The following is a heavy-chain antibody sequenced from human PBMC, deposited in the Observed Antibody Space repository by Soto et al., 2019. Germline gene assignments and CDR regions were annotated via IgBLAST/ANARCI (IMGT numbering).Heavy chain of an antibody. Sequence: PSETLSLTCAVYGGSFSGYYWSWIRQPPGKGLEWIGEINHSGSTNYNPSLKSRVTISVDTSKNQFSLKLSSVTAADTAVYYCARGGNTIGTALYYYYYYMELSSLRSEDTAVYYCARETTNLYNWFDPWGQGTLVTVSS. CDR1: GGSFSGYY. J-gene: IGHJ5*02. V-gene: IGHV4-34*01. CDR2: INHSGST. CDR3: ARGGNTIGTALYYYYYYMELSSLRSEDTAVYYCARETTNLYNWFDP. D-gene: IGHD3-10*01.